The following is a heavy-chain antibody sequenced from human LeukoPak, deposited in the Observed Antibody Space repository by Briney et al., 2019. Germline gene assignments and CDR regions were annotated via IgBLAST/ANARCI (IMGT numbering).Heavy chain of an antibody. CDR2: MNPNSGRT. CDR1: GYTLTSYD. Sequence: ASVKVSCKASGYTLTSYDINWVRQATGQGLEWMGWMNPNSGRTGYAQNFQGRITITRNTSISTAYLELSSLRSDDTAVYYCTRETSSRYFDYWGQGTLVTVSS. J-gene: IGHJ4*02. V-gene: IGHV1-8*01. CDR3: TRETSSRYFDY.